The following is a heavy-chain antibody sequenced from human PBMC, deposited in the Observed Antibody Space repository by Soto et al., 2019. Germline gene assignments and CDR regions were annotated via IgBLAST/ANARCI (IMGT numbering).Heavy chain of an antibody. J-gene: IGHJ4*02. D-gene: IGHD6-6*01. Sequence: QVQLVDSGGGVGQPGRSLRLSCAASGFTFSSYGMHWVREAPGKGLEWVAVISYDGSNKYYADSVKGRFTISRDNSKNTLYLQMNSLRAEDTAVYYCAKDHGLRSSSSFDYWGQGTLVTVSS. CDR2: ISYDGSNK. CDR3: AKDHGLRSSSSFDY. CDR1: GFTFSSYG. V-gene: IGHV3-30*18.